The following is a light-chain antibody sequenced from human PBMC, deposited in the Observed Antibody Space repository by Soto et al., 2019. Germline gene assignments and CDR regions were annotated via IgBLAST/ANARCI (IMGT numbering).Light chain of an antibody. CDR1: SSNIGSNT. CDR2: SNN. CDR3: AAWDDSLNGPV. J-gene: IGLJ2*01. Sequence: LTQPPSASGTPGQRVTISCSGSSSNIGSNTVNWYQQLPGTAPKLLIYSNNERPSGVPDRFSGSKSGTSASLAISGLQSEDEADYYCAAWDDSLNGPVFGGGTKLTVL. V-gene: IGLV1-44*01.